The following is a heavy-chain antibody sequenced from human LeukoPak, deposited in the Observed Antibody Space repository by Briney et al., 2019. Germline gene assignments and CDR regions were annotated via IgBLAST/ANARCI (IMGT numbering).Heavy chain of an antibody. CDR3: ARESANGYNYGY. J-gene: IGHJ4*02. V-gene: IGHV1-69*13. CDR2: IIPIFGTA. CDR1: GGTFSSYA. D-gene: IGHD5-24*01. Sequence: ASVKVSCKASGGTFSSYAISWVRQAPGQGLEWMGGIIPIFGTANYAQKFQGRVTITADESTSTAYMELSSLRSEDTAVYYCARESANGYNYGYWGQGTLVTVSS.